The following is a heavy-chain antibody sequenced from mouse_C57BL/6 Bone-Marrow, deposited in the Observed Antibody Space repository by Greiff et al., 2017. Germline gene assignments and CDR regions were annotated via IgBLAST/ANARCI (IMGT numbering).Heavy chain of an antibody. J-gene: IGHJ3*01. V-gene: IGHV1-81*01. D-gene: IGHD1-1*01. Sequence: VQLQQSGAELARPGASVKLSCKASGYTFTSYGISWVKQRTGQGLEWIGEIYPRSGNTYYNEKFKGKATLTADKSSSTAYMELRSLTSEDSTVYFWARGGYYYGSSPWFAYWGRGTLVTVSA. CDR2: IYPRSGNT. CDR1: GYTFTSYG. CDR3: ARGGYYYGSSPWFAY.